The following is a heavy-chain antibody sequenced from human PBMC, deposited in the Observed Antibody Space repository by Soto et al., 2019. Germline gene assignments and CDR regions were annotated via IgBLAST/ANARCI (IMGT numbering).Heavy chain of an antibody. CDR1: GFTVSSNY. D-gene: IGHD2-2*02. V-gene: IGHV3-66*01. J-gene: IGHJ3*02. CDR3: ARYTSTNAFDI. CDR2: IYSGGST. Sequence: EVQLVESGGGLVQPGGSLRLSCAASGFTVSSNYMSWVRQAPGKGLEWVSVIYSGGSTYYADPVKGRFTISRDNSKNTLYLQMNSLRAEDTAVYYCARYTSTNAFDIWGQGTMVTVSS.